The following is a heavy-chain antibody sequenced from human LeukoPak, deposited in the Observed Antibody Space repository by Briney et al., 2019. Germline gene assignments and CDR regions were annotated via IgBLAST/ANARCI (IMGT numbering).Heavy chain of an antibody. CDR2: ISYSGDTI. CDR1: EFTFSDYY. D-gene: IGHD6-13*01. J-gene: IGHJ4*02. Sequence: PRGSLRLSCAASEFTFSDYYMSWIRQAPGKGLEWVSYISYSGDTIYYADSVKGRFTVSRDNAKNSLYLQMNSLRAEDTAVYYCARLGIITAAGSNDYWGQGTLVTVSS. CDR3: ARLGIITAAGSNDY. V-gene: IGHV3-11*01.